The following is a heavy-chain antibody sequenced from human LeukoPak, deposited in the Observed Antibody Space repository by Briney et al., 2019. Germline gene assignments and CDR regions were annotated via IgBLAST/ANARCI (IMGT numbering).Heavy chain of an antibody. V-gene: IGHV3-7*01. CDR1: GFTFSSYW. Sequence: GGSLRLSCAASGFTFSSYWMSWVRQAPGKGLEWVANIKQDGSEKYYVDSVKGRFTISRDNAKNSLYLQMNSLRAEDTAVYYCARDVTYHGGDWFDSWGQGTLVTVSS. D-gene: IGHD4-23*01. CDR3: ARDVTYHGGDWFDS. CDR2: IKQDGSEK. J-gene: IGHJ5*01.